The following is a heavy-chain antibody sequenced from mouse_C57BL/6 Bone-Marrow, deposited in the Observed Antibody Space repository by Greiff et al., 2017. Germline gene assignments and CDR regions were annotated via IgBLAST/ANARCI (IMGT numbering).Heavy chain of an antibody. V-gene: IGHV1-18*01. CDR3: ARHYGPGYCDY. J-gene: IGHJ2*01. Sequence: EVQLQQSGPELVKPGASVKIPCKASGYTFTDYNMDWVKQSHGKSLEWIGDINPNNGGTIYNQKFKGKATLTVDKSSSTAYMELRSLTSEDTAVYYCARHYGPGYCDYWGQGTTLTVSS. D-gene: IGHD1-1*01. CDR1: GYTFTDYN. CDR2: INPNNGGT.